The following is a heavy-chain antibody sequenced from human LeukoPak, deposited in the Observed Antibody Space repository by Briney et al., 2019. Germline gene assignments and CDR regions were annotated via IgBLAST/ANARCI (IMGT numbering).Heavy chain of an antibody. CDR2: IIPIFGTA. D-gene: IGHD3-3*01. J-gene: IGHJ6*02. CDR3: AAAPFFGVVISYYYYGMDV. V-gene: IGHV1-69*13. CDR1: GGTFSSYA. Sequence: ASVTVSCKASGGTFSSYAISWVRQAPGQGLEWMGGIIPIFGTANYAQKFQGRVTITADESTSTAYMELSSLRSEDTAVYYCAAAPFFGVVISYYYYGMDVWGQGTTVTVSS.